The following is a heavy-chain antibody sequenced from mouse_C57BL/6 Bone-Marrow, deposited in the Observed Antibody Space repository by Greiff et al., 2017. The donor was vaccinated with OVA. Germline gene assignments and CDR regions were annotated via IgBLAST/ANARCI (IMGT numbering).Heavy chain of an antibody. CDR1: GYTFTSYW. CDR2: IDPSDSYT. V-gene: IGHV1-69*01. CDR3: ARLIYGTDWYFDV. J-gene: IGHJ1*03. Sequence: QVQLQQPGAELVMPGASVKLSCKASGYTFTSYWMHWVKQRPGQGLEWIGEIDPSDSYTNYNQKFKGKSTLTVDKSSSTAYMQLSSLTAEDSAVYYCARLIYGTDWYFDVWGTGTTVTVSS. D-gene: IGHD1-1*01.